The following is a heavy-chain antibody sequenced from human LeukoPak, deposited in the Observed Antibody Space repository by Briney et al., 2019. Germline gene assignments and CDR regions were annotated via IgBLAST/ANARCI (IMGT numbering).Heavy chain of an antibody. V-gene: IGHV3-48*03. CDR3: ARGYCSSTSCYDHLNFDY. CDR2: VSSSGNTI. Sequence: GGSLRLSCAVSGFTFSSYELNWVWLAQGTGLEWVSYVSSSGNTIYYADSVKGRFTISRDNAKNSLYLQMNSLRAEDTAVYYCARGYCSSTSCYDHLNFDYWRQGTLVTVSS. CDR1: GFTFSSYE. D-gene: IGHD2-2*01. J-gene: IGHJ4*02.